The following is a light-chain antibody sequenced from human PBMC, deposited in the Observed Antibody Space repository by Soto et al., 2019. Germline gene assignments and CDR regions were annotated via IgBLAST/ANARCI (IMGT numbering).Light chain of an antibody. J-gene: IGLJ1*01. CDR2: EVS. Sequence: QSVLTQPPSVSGPPGQSTTISSPGTSIDVGAYDYVSWYQQHPDKAPKLMIYEVSNRPSGVSNRFSGSKPVNTATLTISGLQAEDEADYCSSYTSSSTRVFGTGTKVTVL. V-gene: IGLV2-14*03. CDR1: SIDVGAYDY. CDR3: SSYTSSSTRV.